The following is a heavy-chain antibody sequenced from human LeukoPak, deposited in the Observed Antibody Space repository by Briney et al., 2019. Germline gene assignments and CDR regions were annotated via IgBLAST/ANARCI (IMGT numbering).Heavy chain of an antibody. V-gene: IGHV3-23*01. D-gene: IGHD3-16*01. CDR1: GFTFSSYA. CDR3: ATGLRYFDL. J-gene: IGHJ2*01. Sequence: PGGSLRLSCAVSGFTFSSYAMSWVRQAPGKGLEWVSAISGSGGSTYYADSVQGRFTISRDNSKNTLYLQMNSLRAEDTAVYYCATGLRYFDLWGRGTLVTVSS. CDR2: ISGSGGST.